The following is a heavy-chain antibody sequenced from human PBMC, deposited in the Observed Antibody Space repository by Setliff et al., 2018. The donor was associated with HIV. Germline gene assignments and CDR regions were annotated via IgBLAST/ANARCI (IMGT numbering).Heavy chain of an antibody. CDR3: AKATGSATSPRGSFDY. V-gene: IGHV3-23*01. CDR2: ISGSGGST. CDR1: GFTFSDYA. D-gene: IGHD3-16*01. Sequence: VGSLRLSCAASGFTFSDYAMNWVRQAPGKGLEWVSAISGSGGSTYYADSVQGRFTISRDNSKNTLYLQMNSLRAEDTAVYYCAKATGSATSPRGSFDYLGRGTQVTVSS. J-gene: IGHJ4*02.